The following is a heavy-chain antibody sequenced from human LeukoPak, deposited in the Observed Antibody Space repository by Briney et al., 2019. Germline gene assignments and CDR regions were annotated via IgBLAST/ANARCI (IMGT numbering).Heavy chain of an antibody. Sequence: GGSLRLSCAASGFTFSSYAMHWVRQAPGKGLGWVAVISYDGSNKYYADSVKGRFTISRDNSKNTLYLQMNSLRAEDTAVYYCARDGATEYFDYWGQGTLVTVSS. CDR1: GFTFSSYA. CDR2: ISYDGSNK. J-gene: IGHJ4*02. D-gene: IGHD1-26*01. V-gene: IGHV3-30-3*01. CDR3: ARDGATEYFDY.